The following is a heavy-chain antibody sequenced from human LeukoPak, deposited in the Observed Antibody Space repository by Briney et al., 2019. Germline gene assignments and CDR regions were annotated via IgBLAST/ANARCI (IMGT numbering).Heavy chain of an antibody. CDR3: ALLLWFGELLQRSDY. Sequence: ASVKVSCKASGYTFTGYYMHWVRQAPGQGLEWMGRINPNSGGTNYAQKFQGRVTMTRDTSISTAYMELSRLRSDDTAVYYCALLLWFGELLQRSDYWGQGNLVTVSS. CDR1: GYTFTGYY. CDR2: INPNSGGT. J-gene: IGHJ4*02. D-gene: IGHD3-10*01. V-gene: IGHV1-2*06.